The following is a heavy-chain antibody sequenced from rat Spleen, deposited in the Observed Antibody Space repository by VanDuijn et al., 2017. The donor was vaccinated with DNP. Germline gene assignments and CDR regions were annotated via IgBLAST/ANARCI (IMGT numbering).Heavy chain of an antibody. Sequence: EVQLVESGGGLVQPGRSMKLSCAASGFTFTNFPMAWVRQAPTKGLEWVASISTSGGSTYYRDSVKGRFTISRDNAKSTLYLQMSSLRSEDTATYYCTRVGGILRRITPSCFAYWGQGTLVTVSS. V-gene: IGHV5-46*01. J-gene: IGHJ3*01. CDR2: ISTSGGST. D-gene: IGHD1-6*01. CDR1: GFTFTNFP. CDR3: TRVGGILRRITPSCFAY.